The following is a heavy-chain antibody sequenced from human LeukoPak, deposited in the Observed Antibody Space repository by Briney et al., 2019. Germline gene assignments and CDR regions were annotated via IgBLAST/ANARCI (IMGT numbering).Heavy chain of an antibody. J-gene: IGHJ4*02. Sequence: PWETLSLTCTVSGGSISSGDYYWSWIRQPPGKGLKWIGYIYYSGSTYYNPSLKSRVTISVDTSKNQFSLKLSSVTAADTAVYYCARSFVVPAAIFDYWGQGTLVTVSS. CDR2: IYYSGST. D-gene: IGHD2-2*01. V-gene: IGHV4-30-4*08. CDR1: GGSISSGDYY. CDR3: ARSFVVPAAIFDY.